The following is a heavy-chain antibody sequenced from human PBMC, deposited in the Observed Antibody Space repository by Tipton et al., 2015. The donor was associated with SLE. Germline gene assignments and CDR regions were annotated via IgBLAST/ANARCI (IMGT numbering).Heavy chain of an antibody. CDR3: ARIGTNIAAPWWFDP. CDR1: GGSISSSSYY. V-gene: IGHV4-61*05. J-gene: IGHJ5*02. CDR2: IYATGIT. D-gene: IGHD6-6*01. Sequence: TLSLTCTVSGGSISSSSYYWGWIRQPPGKGLEWIGHIYATGITNYNPSLKSRVTISVDTSKNQFSLKLSSVTAADTAVYYCARIGTNIAAPWWFDPWGQGTLVTVSS.